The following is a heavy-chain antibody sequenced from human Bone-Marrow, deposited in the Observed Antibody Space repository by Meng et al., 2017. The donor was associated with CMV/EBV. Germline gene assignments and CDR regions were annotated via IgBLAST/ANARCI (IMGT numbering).Heavy chain of an antibody. J-gene: IGHJ3*02. CDR3: AKTYGFNSQGALDI. D-gene: IGHD4-23*01. CDR2: ITSRSTDI. Sequence: GESLKISCAASGFTFSSYSMDWVRQAPGKGLEWVSCITSRSTDIYYSDSVKGRFTISRDDANNSLYLQMNSLRAEDTAVYYCAKTYGFNSQGALDIWGQGTMVTVSS. CDR1: GFTFSSYS. V-gene: IGHV3-21*01.